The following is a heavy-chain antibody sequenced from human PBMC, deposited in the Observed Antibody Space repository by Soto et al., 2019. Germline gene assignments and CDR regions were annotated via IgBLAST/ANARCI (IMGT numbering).Heavy chain of an antibody. CDR2: IIPIFGTA. V-gene: IGHV1-69*01. Sequence: QVQLVQSGAEVKKPGSSVKVSCKASGGTFSSYAISWVRQAPGQGLEWMGGIIPIFGTANDAQKFQGRVTITADESTRTAYMELSSLTSEETAVYYCARDITIFGAAYYCYGMYVWGQGPTVTASS. CDR3: ARDITIFGAAYYCYGMYV. J-gene: IGHJ6*02. CDR1: GGTFSSYA. D-gene: IGHD3-3*01.